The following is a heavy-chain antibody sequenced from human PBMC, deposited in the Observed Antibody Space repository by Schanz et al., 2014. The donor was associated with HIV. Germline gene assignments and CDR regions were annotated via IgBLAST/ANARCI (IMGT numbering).Heavy chain of an antibody. J-gene: IGHJ4*02. Sequence: QVQLVQSGAEVKMPGSSVKVSCKASGGTFSNYAMTWVRQAPGQGLEWMGGIIPLFGTSNYAQKFQGRVTMTADKSTSAAYMELSSLRSEDTAVYYCARGVIYYDSGSYYNYFDYWGQGTLVTVSP. D-gene: IGHD3-10*01. V-gene: IGHV1-69*06. CDR3: ARGVIYYDSGSYYNYFDY. CDR1: GGTFSNYA. CDR2: IIPLFGTS.